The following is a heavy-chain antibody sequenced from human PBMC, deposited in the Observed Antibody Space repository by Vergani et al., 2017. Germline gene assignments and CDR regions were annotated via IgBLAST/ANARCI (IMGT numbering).Heavy chain of an antibody. Sequence: EVQLVESGGGLVQPGGSLRLSCAASGFTFSSYSMNWVRQAPGKGLEWVSYISSSSSTIYYADSVKGRFTISRDNAKNSLYLQMNSLRAEDTAVYYCARDWLSGDPNEIYFDYWGQGTLVTGSS. D-gene: IGHD4-17*01. CDR3: ARDWLSGDPNEIYFDY. CDR1: GFTFSSYS. CDR2: ISSSSSTI. V-gene: IGHV3-48*04. J-gene: IGHJ4*02.